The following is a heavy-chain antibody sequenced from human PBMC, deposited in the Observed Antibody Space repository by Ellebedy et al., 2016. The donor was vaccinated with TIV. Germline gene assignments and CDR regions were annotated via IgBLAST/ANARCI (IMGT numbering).Heavy chain of an antibody. D-gene: IGHD3-3*02. Sequence: GESLKISCAASGFTVSSFGMNWVRHAPGKGLEWVSSIGDSGTHIYYADSVRGRFTISRDSAKNSLFLQMNSLRADDTAVYYCARAHFWGQGTLVTVSS. CDR1: GFTVSSFG. CDR2: IGDSGTHI. V-gene: IGHV3-21*01. CDR3: ARAHF. J-gene: IGHJ4*02.